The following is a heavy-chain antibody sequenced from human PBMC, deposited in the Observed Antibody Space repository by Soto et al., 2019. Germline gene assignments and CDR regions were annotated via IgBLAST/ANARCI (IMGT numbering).Heavy chain of an antibody. V-gene: IGHV4-59*01. CDR1: GGSISTYY. J-gene: IGHJ5*02. CDR3: ARGKIIGP. Sequence: QVQLQESGPGLVKPSETLSLTCTVSGGSISTYYWTWIRQPPGKGLEWIGYVHYSGTTNYNPSLKSRVTMSVDTSKNQFSLKLRSVTAADTAVYYCARGKIIGPWGQGTLVTVPS. CDR2: VHYSGTT. D-gene: IGHD3-3*01.